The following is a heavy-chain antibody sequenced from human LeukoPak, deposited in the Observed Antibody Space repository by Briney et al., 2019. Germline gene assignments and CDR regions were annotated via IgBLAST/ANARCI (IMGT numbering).Heavy chain of an antibody. CDR2: INPSGGTT. J-gene: IGHJ4*02. CDR3: ARAPLTRSLLLWFGELLPYDY. CDR1: GYTFTNYY. Sequence: ASVKVSCKASGYTFTNYYLHWGRQAPGQGLEWMGIINPSGGTTTYAQKFPGRLTVTRDTSASTVYMELSSLSPEDTAMYYCARAPLTRSLLLWFGELLPYDYWGQGTLVTVSS. D-gene: IGHD3-10*01. V-gene: IGHV1-46*01.